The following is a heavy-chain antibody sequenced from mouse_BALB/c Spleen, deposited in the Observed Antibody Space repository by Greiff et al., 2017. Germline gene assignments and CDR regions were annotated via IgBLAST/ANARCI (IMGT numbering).Heavy chain of an antibody. D-gene: IGHD3-1*01. CDR2: ISDGGSYT. V-gene: IGHV5-4*02. CDR1: GFTFSDYY. CDR3: AREGYVNAMDY. Sequence: EVKVVESGGGLVKPGGSLKLSCAASGFTFSDYYMYWVRQTPEKRLEWVATISDGGSYTYYPDSVKGRFTISRDNAKNNLYLQMSSLKSEDTAMYYCAREGYVNAMDYWGQGTSVTVSS. J-gene: IGHJ4*01.